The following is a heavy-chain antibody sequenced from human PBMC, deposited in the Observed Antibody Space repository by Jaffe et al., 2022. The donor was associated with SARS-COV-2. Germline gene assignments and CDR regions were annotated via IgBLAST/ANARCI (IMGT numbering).Heavy chain of an antibody. J-gene: IGHJ4*02. V-gene: IGHV3-7*01. CDR1: GFIFRNYW. CDR3: AREISSARHVY. Sequence: EVPLVESGGGLVQPGGSLRLSCAASGFIFRNYWMSWVRQAPGKGLEWVANIKEDGGQKNYVDSVKGRFIISRDNAKNSLYLQMNSLRAEDTAIYYCAREISSARHVYWGQGTPVTVSS. D-gene: IGHD6-6*01. CDR2: IKEDGGQK.